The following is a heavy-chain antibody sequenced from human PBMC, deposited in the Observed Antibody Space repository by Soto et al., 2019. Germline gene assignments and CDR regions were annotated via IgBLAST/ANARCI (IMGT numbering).Heavy chain of an antibody. CDR1: AFTFGRYS. CDR3: VRADTSDWDFEY. CDR2: ISADSKGK. J-gene: IGHJ4*02. V-gene: IGHV3-48*01. Sequence: GGSMRLSCVGSAFTFGRYSMNWVRQAPGRGLEWVSYISADSKGKYYAESVKGRFTISRDNAKNSLSLQTNSLGAEDTAVYYCVRADTSDWDFEYWGQGILVTVSS. D-gene: IGHD6-19*01.